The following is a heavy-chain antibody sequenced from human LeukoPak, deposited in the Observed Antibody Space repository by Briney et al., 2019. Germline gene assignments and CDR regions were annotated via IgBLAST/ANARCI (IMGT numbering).Heavy chain of an antibody. CDR1: GFTFSSYW. J-gene: IGHJ6*03. Sequence: GGSLRLSCAASGFTFSSYWMHWVRQAPGKGLVWVSRINSDGSSTSYADSVKGRFTISRDNSKNTLYLQMNSLRAEDTAVYYCARDGDRPPSYYYYYMDVWGKGTTVTVSS. CDR2: INSDGSST. D-gene: IGHD7-27*01. CDR3: ARDGDRPPSYYYYYMDV. V-gene: IGHV3-74*01.